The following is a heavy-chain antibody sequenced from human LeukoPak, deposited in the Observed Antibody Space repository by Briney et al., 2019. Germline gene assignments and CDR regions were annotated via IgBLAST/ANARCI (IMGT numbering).Heavy chain of an antibody. CDR1: GGSISSYY. V-gene: IGHV4-59*01. CDR3: ARSGIAAAIGMVDY. D-gene: IGHD6-13*01. CDR2: IYYSGST. Sequence: SETLSLTCTVSGGSISSYYWSWIRQPPGKGLEWIGYIYYSGSTNYNPSLKSRVTISVDTSKNQFSLTLSSVTAADTAVYYCARSGIAAAIGMVDYWGQGTLVTVSS. J-gene: IGHJ4*02.